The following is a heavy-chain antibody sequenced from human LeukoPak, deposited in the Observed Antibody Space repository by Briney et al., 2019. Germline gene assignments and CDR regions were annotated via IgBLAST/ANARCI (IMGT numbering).Heavy chain of an antibody. CDR1: GYTFTSYA. V-gene: IGHV1-2*02. CDR3: ARSAPTLTYDILTAYLGY. Sequence: GASVKVSCKASGYTFTSYAMNWVRQAPGQGLEWMGWINPNSGATNYAQKFQGRVTMTRDTSTSTAYMELSRLRSDDTAVYYCARSAPTLTYDILTAYLGYWGQGTLVTVSS. J-gene: IGHJ4*02. D-gene: IGHD3-9*01. CDR2: INPNSGAT.